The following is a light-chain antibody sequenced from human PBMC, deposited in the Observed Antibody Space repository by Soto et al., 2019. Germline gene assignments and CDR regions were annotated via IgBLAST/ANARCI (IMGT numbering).Light chain of an antibody. Sequence: EIVLTQSPGTLSLSPGERATLSCRASQSVSSSYLAWYQQKPGQAPRPLIYGASSRAIGIPDRFSGSGSGTDFTLTISRLEPEDFAVYYCQHYGRSPWTFGQGTKVEIK. J-gene: IGKJ1*01. CDR2: GAS. CDR3: QHYGRSPWT. CDR1: QSVSSSY. V-gene: IGKV3-20*01.